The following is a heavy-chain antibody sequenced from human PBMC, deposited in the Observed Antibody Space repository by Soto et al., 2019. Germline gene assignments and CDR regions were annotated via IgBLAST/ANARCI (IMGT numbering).Heavy chain of an antibody. D-gene: IGHD2-21*02. Sequence: SQTLSLTCAISGDSVSSNSAAWNWIRQSPSRGLEWLGRTYYRSKWYNEYAVSVKSRITINPDTSKNQFSLKLSSVTAADTAVYYCARTASTYYYYMDVWGKGTTVTVSS. CDR1: GDSVSSNSAA. CDR2: TYYRSKWYN. CDR3: ARTASTYYYYMDV. V-gene: IGHV6-1*01. J-gene: IGHJ6*03.